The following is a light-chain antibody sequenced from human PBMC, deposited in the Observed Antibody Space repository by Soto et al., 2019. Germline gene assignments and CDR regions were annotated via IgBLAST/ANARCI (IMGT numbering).Light chain of an antibody. CDR1: NTDFVSYNR. CDR3: SSYRRDNSYV. CDR2: EAS. J-gene: IGLJ1*01. V-gene: IGLV2-18*02. Sequence: QSVRTQPPSVSGSPGQSVTISCTGTNTDFVSYNRVSWYQQPPGTAPKLIIYEASDRPTGVPDRFSGSKSGNTASLTISGLHAADEADYYCSSYRRDNSYVLGTGTKVTVL.